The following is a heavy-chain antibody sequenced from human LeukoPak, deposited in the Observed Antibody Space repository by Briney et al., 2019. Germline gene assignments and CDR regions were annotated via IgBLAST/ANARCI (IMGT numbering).Heavy chain of an antibody. D-gene: IGHD1-26*01. CDR1: GFTFSSYG. Sequence: HPGGSLRLSCAASGFTFSSYGMHWVRQAPGKGLEWVSYISSTSSTIYYADSVKGRFTISRDNAKNSLYLQMNSLRAEDTAVYYCATPIVGATISAFDIWGQGTMVTVPS. J-gene: IGHJ3*02. CDR2: ISSTSSTI. CDR3: ATPIVGATISAFDI. V-gene: IGHV3-48*01.